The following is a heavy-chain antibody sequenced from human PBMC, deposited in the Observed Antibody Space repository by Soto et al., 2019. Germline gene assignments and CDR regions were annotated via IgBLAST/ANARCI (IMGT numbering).Heavy chain of an antibody. V-gene: IGHV1-3*01. Sequence: ASVKVSCKASGYTVTSCAMHWVRQAPGQRLEWMGWINAGNGNTKDSQKFQGRVTITRDTSPSTAYMELSSLRSEDTAVYYCARDDSYSDYYYGMDVWGQGTTVTVSS. CDR3: ARDDSYSDYYYGMDV. J-gene: IGHJ6*02. CDR2: INAGNGNT. CDR1: GYTVTSCA. D-gene: IGHD3-10*01.